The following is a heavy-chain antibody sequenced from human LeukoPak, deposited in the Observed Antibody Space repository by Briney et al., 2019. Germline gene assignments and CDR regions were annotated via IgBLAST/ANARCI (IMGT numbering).Heavy chain of an antibody. CDR2: IYSTGNT. Sequence: KSSETLSLTCAVSGGSINTYYWSWIRQPPGKGLEWVGYIYSTGNTNYNPSLKGRVTISLDTSRNQFSLNLSSVTAADTAVYYCAKHDTVFGAAHFYMDVWGKGTTVTVSS. D-gene: IGHD3-3*01. CDR3: AKHDTVFGAAHFYMDV. CDR1: GGSINTYY. V-gene: IGHV4-4*09. J-gene: IGHJ6*03.